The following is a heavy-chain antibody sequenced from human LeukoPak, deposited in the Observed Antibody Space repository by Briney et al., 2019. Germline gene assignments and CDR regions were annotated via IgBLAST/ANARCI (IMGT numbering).Heavy chain of an antibody. J-gene: IGHJ3*02. CDR1: GFTFSSYS. Sequence: GGSLRLSCAASGFTFSSYSMNWVRQAPGKGLEWVSSISSSSSYIYYADSVKGRFTISRDIAKNSLYLQMNSLRAEDTAVYYCARRLPRGAFDIWGQGTMVTVSS. CDR3: ARRLPRGAFDI. D-gene: IGHD3-10*01. V-gene: IGHV3-21*01. CDR2: ISSSSSYI.